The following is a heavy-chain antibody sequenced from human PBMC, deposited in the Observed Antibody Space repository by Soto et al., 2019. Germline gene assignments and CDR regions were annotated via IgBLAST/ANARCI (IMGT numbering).Heavy chain of an antibody. V-gene: IGHV4-61*08. CDR2: IYFTGST. CDR3: TRGPPRVQWFDP. J-gene: IGHJ5*02. Sequence: PSETLSLTCTVSGGSISSGGYYWSWIRQPPGKGLEWIGHIYFTGSTNYNPSLKSRVTMSLDTSRNQFSLKLSSVTAADTAVYYCTRGPPRVQWFDPWGLGTLVTVSS. CDR1: GGSISSGGYY.